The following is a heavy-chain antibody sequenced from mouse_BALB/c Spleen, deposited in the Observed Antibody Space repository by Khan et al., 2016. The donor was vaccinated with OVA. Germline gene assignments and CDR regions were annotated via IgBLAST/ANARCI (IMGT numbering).Heavy chain of an antibody. J-gene: IGHJ2*01. CDR1: GYAFTNYL. CDR2: INPGSGGS. V-gene: IGHV1-54*01. CDR3: AREWGKGSVDY. Sequence: QVQLQQSGAELVRPGTSVKVSCKASGYAFTNYLIEWIKQRPGQGLEWIGVINPGSGGSNYNEKFKGKAKLTADKSSSTAYMQLSSLTSDDSAVYFCAREWGKGSVDYWGQGTTLTVAS. D-gene: IGHD3-3*01.